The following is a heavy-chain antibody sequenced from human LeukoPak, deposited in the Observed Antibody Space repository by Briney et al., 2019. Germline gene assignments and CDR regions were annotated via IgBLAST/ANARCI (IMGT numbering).Heavy chain of an antibody. Sequence: GGSLRLSCAASGFTFSSYSMNWVRQAPGKGLEWVSSISSSSSYIYYADSVKGRFTISRDNAKNSLYLQMNSLRAEDTAVYYCASQRGAVAGSYYYYYMDVWGKGTTVTVSS. CDR3: ASQRGAVAGSYYYYYMDV. CDR2: ISSSSSYI. J-gene: IGHJ6*03. V-gene: IGHV3-21*01. CDR1: GFTFSSYS. D-gene: IGHD6-19*01.